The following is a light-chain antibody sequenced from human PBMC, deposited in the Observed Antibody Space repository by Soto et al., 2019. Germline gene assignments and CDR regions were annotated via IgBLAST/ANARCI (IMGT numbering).Light chain of an antibody. CDR2: GAS. CDR1: QSVRSSH. V-gene: IGKV3-20*01. J-gene: IGKJ1*01. CDR3: QQYNSYWK. Sequence: EIVLTKSPATLSCPPGERAPFSSRASQSVRSSHLAWYQQKPGQAPRLLIYGASSRATGIPDRFSGSGSGTDFTLTISSLQPDDFATYYCQQYNSYWKFGQGTKVDIK.